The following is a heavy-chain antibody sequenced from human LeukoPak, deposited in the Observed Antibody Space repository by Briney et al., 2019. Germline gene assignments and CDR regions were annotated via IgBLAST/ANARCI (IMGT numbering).Heavy chain of an antibody. CDR2: ISGGGGYT. CDR3: AKDGGVYGASDY. CDR1: GFTFSSYA. D-gene: IGHD4-17*01. Sequence: GGSLRLSCAASGFTFSSYAMTWVRQAPGKGLEWVSAISGGGGYTYYADSVKGRFTISRDNSKNTLYPQMDSLRAEDTAVYFCAKDGGVYGASDYWGQGTLVTVSS. J-gene: IGHJ4*02. V-gene: IGHV3-23*01.